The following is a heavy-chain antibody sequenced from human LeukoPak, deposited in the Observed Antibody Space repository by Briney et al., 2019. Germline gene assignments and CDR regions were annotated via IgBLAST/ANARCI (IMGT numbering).Heavy chain of an antibody. CDR2: ISSSSSTI. D-gene: IGHD3-10*01. CDR1: GFTFSSYS. J-gene: IGHJ4*02. V-gene: IGHV3-48*01. CDR3: ARDRFGEAIDY. Sequence: GGSLRLFCAASGFTFSSYSMNWVRQAPGKGLEWVSYISSSSSTIYYADSVKGRFTISRDNAKNSLYLQMNSLRAEDTAVYYCARDRFGEAIDYWGQGTLVTVSS.